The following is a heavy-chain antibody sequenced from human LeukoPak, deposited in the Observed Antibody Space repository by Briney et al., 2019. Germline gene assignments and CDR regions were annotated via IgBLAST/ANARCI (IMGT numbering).Heavy chain of an antibody. CDR3: ARDLSGLAFDI. Sequence: GASVKVSCKASGYTFTGYYMHWVRQAPGQGLEWMGWINPKSGGTNYAQKFQGRVTMTRDTSISTAYMELCRLRSDDTAVYYCARDLSGLAFDIWGQGKMVTVSS. J-gene: IGHJ3*02. D-gene: IGHD6-19*01. V-gene: IGHV1-2*02. CDR2: INPKSGGT. CDR1: GYTFTGYY.